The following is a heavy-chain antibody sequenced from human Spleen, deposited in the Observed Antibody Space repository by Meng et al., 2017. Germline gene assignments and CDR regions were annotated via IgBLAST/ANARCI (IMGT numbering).Heavy chain of an antibody. CDR2: INPNSGDT. V-gene: IGHV1-2*02. CDR1: GYTFTDYY. Sequence: ASVKVSCKASGYTFTDYYMHWVRQAPGQGLEWMGWINPNSGDTNYAQKFQGRVSMTLDTSISTAYMELTSLRSDDTAVYYCARSNIQHWSQFLDDYWGQGTLVTVSS. CDR3: ARSNIQHWSQFLDDY. J-gene: IGHJ4*02. D-gene: IGHD5-18*01.